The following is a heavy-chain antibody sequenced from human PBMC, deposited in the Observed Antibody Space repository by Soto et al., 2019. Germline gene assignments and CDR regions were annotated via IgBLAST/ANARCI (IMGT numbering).Heavy chain of an antibody. J-gene: IGHJ4*02. CDR3: ARDRDMYSSGWYLFDY. CDR1: GYTFTSYG. V-gene: IGHV1-18*01. D-gene: IGHD6-19*01. CDR2: ISAYNGNT. Sequence: GASVKVSCKASGYTFTSYGISWVRQAPGQGLEWMGWISAYNGNTNYAQKLQGRVTMTTDTSTSTAYMELRSLRSDDTAVYYCARDRDMYSSGWYLFDYWGQGTLVTVSS.